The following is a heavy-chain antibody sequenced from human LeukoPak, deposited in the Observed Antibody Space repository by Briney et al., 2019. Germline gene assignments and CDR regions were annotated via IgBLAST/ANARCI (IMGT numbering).Heavy chain of an antibody. V-gene: IGHV1-46*01. CDR2: INPSGGST. J-gene: IGHJ3*02. D-gene: IGHD1-26*01. CDR3: ARDHGEPPAFDI. Sequence: ASVKVSCKASGGTFSSYAISWVRQAPGQGLEWMGIINPSGGSTSYAQKFQGRVTMTRDTSTSTVYMELSSLRSEDTAVYYCARDHGEPPAFDIWGQGTMVTVSS. CDR1: GGTFSSYA.